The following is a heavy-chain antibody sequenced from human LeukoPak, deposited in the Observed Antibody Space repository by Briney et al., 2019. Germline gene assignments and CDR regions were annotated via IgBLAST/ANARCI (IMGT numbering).Heavy chain of an antibody. CDR1: GVSISSSSYY. V-gene: IGHV4-39*01. D-gene: IGHD3-9*01. Sequence: PSETLSLTCTVSGVSISSSSYYWGWIRQPPGKGLEWIGSIYYSGSTYYNPSLKSRVTISVDTSKNQFSLKLSSVTAADTAVYYCARGHLYYDILTAPARAQYFQHWGQGTLVTVSS. CDR2: IYYSGST. J-gene: IGHJ1*01. CDR3: ARGHLYYDILTAPARAQYFQH.